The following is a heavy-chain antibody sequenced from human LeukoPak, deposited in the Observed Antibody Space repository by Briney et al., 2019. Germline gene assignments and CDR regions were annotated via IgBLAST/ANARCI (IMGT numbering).Heavy chain of an antibody. CDR3: ARDACSGGSCYSGNWFDP. Sequence: ASVKVSCKASGYTFTSYYMHWVRQAPGQGLEWMGIINPSGGSTSYAQKLQGRVTMTRDTSTSTVYMELSSLRSEDTAVYYCARDACSGGSCYSGNWFDPWGQGTLVTVSS. V-gene: IGHV1-46*01. CDR2: INPSGGST. J-gene: IGHJ5*02. D-gene: IGHD2-15*01. CDR1: GYTFTSYY.